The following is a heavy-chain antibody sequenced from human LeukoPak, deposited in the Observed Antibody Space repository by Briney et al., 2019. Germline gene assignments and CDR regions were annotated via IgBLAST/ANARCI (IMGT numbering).Heavy chain of an antibody. CDR2: FDPEDGET. Sequence: GASVKVSCKVSGYTLTELSMHWVRQAPGKGLEWMGGFDPEDGETIYGQKFQGRVTMTEDTSTDTAYMELSSLRSEDTAVYYCATAGYDSSGYPNWFDPWGQGTLVTVSS. D-gene: IGHD3-22*01. J-gene: IGHJ5*02. CDR1: GYTLTELS. CDR3: ATAGYDSSGYPNWFDP. V-gene: IGHV1-24*01.